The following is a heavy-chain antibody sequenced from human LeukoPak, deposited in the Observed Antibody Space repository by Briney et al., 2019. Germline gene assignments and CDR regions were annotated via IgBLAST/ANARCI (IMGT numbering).Heavy chain of an antibody. D-gene: IGHD6-19*01. CDR2: ISAGGENT. V-gene: IGHV3-23*01. Sequence: GESLRLSCAASGFTFTSYAMSWVRKAPGKGLEWVSGISAGGENTDYADSVKGRFTISRDNSKNTLYLQVNSLRAEDTAAYYCAKSEGSSSARRFDYWGQGTLVTVSS. CDR3: AKSEGSSSARRFDY. CDR1: GFTFTSYA. J-gene: IGHJ4*02.